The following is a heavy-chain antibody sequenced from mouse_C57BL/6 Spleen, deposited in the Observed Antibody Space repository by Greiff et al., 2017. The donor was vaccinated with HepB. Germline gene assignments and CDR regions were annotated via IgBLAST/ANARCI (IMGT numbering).Heavy chain of an antibody. J-gene: IGHJ1*03. Sequence: QVQLQQPGAELVRPGSSVKLSCKASGYTFTSYWMDWVKQRPGQGLEWIGNIYPSDSETHYNQKFKDKATLTVDKSSRTAYMQLSSLTSEDSAVYYCARDDYGGSRGWYFDVWGTGTTVTVSS. CDR3: ARDDYGGSRGWYFDV. V-gene: IGHV1-61*01. CDR1: GYTFTSYW. CDR2: IYPSDSET. D-gene: IGHD1-1*01.